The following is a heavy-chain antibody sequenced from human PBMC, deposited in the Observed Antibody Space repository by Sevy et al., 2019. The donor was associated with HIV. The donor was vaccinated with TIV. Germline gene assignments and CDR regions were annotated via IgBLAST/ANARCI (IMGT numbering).Heavy chain of an antibody. Sequence: SGPTLVKPTQTLTLTCTFSGFSLSTSGVGVGWIRQPPGKALEWLALIYWDDDKRYSPSLKSRLTITKDTPKNQVVLTMTNMDPVDTATYYCARYCSGGSCYSTFDYWGQGTLVTVSS. CDR2: IYWDDDK. J-gene: IGHJ4*02. D-gene: IGHD2-15*01. CDR3: ARYCSGGSCYSTFDY. V-gene: IGHV2-5*02. CDR1: GFSLSTSGVG.